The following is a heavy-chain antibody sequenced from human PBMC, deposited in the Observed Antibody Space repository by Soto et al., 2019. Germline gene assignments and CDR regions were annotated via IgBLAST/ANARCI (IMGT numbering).Heavy chain of an antibody. J-gene: IGHJ5*01. CDR2: INAGNGKT. Sequence: QVHLVQSGPEVQKPGASVKVSCKASGYIFTNYAIHWVRQAPGQRLEWMGWINAGNGKTKYSQNFQGRVTITRDKSESIPYMEVNGLRSEDTAVYYCARGIWVATSADCYLDSWGQATLVTVFS. D-gene: IGHD5-12*01. CDR3: ARGIWVATSADCYLDS. V-gene: IGHV1-3*01. CDR1: GYIFTNYA.